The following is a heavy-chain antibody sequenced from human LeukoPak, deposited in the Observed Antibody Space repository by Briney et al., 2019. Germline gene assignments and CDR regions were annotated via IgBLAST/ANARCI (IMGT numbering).Heavy chain of an antibody. D-gene: IGHD3-10*01. Sequence: GGSLRLSCAASGFTVSSNYMSWVRQAPGKGLEWVSVIYSGGSTYYADSVKGRFTISRDNSKNTLYLQMNSLRAEDTAVYYCARWHYYGSGFDYWGQGTLVTVSS. CDR2: IYSGGST. J-gene: IGHJ4*02. CDR1: GFTVSSNY. V-gene: IGHV3-53*01. CDR3: ARWHYYGSGFDY.